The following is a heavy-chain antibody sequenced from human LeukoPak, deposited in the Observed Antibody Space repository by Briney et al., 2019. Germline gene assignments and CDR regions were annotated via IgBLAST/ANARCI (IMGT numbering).Heavy chain of an antibody. Sequence: ASVKVSCKASGYTFTSNGISWVRQAPGQGLEWMGWMSAYNGDTSYARKFQGRVIMTTDTSTSTAYMEMRSLRSDDTAVYYCARAHELELYYYGMDVWGQGTTVTVSS. D-gene: IGHD1-7*01. CDR1: GYTFTSNG. CDR2: MSAYNGDT. J-gene: IGHJ6*02. CDR3: ARAHELELYYYGMDV. V-gene: IGHV1-18*01.